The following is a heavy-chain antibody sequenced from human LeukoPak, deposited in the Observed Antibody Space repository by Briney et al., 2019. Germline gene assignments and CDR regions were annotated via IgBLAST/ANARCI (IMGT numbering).Heavy chain of an antibody. Sequence: PSGTLSLTCAVSGGSVSSGSYYWSWIRQLPGKGLDWIGYIYYSGSTNYNPSLKSRVTISVDTSKNQFSLKLSSVTAADTAVYYCARVPGLSWLPNYYFDYWGQGTLVTVSS. D-gene: IGHD3-22*01. CDR2: IYYSGST. CDR3: ARVPGLSWLPNYYFDY. V-gene: IGHV4-61*01. J-gene: IGHJ4*02. CDR1: GGSVSSGSYY.